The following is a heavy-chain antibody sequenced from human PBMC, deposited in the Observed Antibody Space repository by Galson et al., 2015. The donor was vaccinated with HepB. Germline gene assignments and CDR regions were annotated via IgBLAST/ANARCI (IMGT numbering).Heavy chain of an antibody. D-gene: IGHD3-3*02. CDR2: INAGNGNT. J-gene: IGHJ2*01. Sequence: SVKVSCKASGYTFTSYAMHWVRQAPGQRLEWMGWINAGNGNTKFLEKFQGRVTITRDTSASTAFMELSSLRSEDTAVYYCASGIEFFRGYLDLWGRGTLVTVSS. CDR1: GYTFTSYA. V-gene: IGHV1-3*01. CDR3: ASGIEFFRGYLDL.